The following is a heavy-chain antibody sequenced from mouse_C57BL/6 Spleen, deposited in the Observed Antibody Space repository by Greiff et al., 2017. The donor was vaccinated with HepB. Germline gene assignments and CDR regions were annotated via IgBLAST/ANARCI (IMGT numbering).Heavy chain of an antibody. V-gene: IGHV5-4*01. Sequence: DVKLVESGGGLVKPGGSLKLSCAASGFTFSSYAMSWVRQTPEKRLGWVATISDGGSYTYYPDNVKGRFTISRDNAKNNLYLQMSHLKSEDTAMYYCARDFSGYGDYWGQGTSVTVSS. CDR3: ARDFSGYGDY. J-gene: IGHJ4*01. CDR1: GFTFSSYA. CDR2: ISDGGSYT. D-gene: IGHD2-10*02.